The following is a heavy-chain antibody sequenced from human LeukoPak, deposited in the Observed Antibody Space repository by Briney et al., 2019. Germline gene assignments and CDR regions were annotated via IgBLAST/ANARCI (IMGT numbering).Heavy chain of an antibody. D-gene: IGHD5-12*01. CDR3: RRRSGGYSGYDPARWFDP. CDR1: GYSFTNYW. Sequence: GESLKISCQGSGYSFTNYWIGWVRQMPGKGLEWMGIIYPGDSNTRYSPSFQGQVTISADKSISTAYLQWSSLEASDTAMYYCRRRSGGYSGYDPARWFDPWGQGTLVTVSS. J-gene: IGHJ5*02. V-gene: IGHV5-51*01. CDR2: IYPGDSNT.